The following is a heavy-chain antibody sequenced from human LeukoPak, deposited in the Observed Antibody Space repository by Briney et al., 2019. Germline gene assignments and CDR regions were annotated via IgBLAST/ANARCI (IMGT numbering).Heavy chain of an antibody. CDR2: IYYSGST. CDR1: GGSISSSSYY. V-gene: IGHV4-39*07. J-gene: IGHJ1*01. D-gene: IGHD6-13*01. Sequence: KSSETLSLTCTVSGGSISSSSYYWGWIRQPPGKGLEWIGSIYYSGSTYYNPSLKRRVTITVDTSKNQFSLRLSSVTAADTAVYYCARGFEQQPDRPFQHWGQGTLVTVSS. CDR3: ARGFEQQPDRPFQH.